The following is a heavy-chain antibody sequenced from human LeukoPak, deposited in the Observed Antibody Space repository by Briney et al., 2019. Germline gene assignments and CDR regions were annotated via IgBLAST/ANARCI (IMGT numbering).Heavy chain of an antibody. J-gene: IGHJ4*02. Sequence: SETLSLTCAAYGGSFSGYYWSWIRQPPGKGLEWIGEINHSGSTNYNPSLKSRVTISVDTSKNQFSLKLSSVTAADTAVYYCASGHYPFEYWGQGTLVTVSS. V-gene: IGHV4-34*01. D-gene: IGHD1-26*01. CDR3: ASGHYPFEY. CDR1: GGSFSGYY. CDR2: INHSGST.